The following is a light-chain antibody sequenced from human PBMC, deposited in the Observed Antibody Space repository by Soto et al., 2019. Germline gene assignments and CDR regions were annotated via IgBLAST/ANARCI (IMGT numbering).Light chain of an antibody. CDR2: KAS. Sequence: DIQWTQPPSTLAASVGDGVIITCRASQSIITSLAWYQQKPGKAPKLLIYKASSLQGGVPSRFSGSGSGTEFTLTISSLQPDDFATYYCQHYNSYSEAFGQGTKVDIK. V-gene: IGKV1-5*03. J-gene: IGKJ1*01. CDR1: QSIITS. CDR3: QHYNSYSEA.